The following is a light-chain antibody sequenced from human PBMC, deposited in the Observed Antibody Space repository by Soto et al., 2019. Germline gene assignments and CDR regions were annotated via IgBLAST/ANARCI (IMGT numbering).Light chain of an antibody. CDR3: HQYGDSPRT. CDR2: YTY. V-gene: IGKV3-20*01. CDR1: QNVRSNY. Sequence: EIVLTQSPATLSLSPGERATLSCRASQNVRSNYLVWYQQKPGQAPRLLIYYTYIRATGIPDRFSGSGSGTDFTLTISSLEPADFAVYYCHQYGDSPRTFGQGTQVEIK. J-gene: IGKJ1*01.